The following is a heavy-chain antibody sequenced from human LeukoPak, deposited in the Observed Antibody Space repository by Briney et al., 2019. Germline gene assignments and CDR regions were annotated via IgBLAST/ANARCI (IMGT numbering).Heavy chain of an antibody. CDR3: ARAQYSSSSYFDY. CDR2: IWYDGSNK. J-gene: IGHJ4*02. V-gene: IGHV3-33*01. D-gene: IGHD6-6*01. CDR1: GFTFSSYG. Sequence: PGGSLRLSCAASGFTFSSYGMHWVRQAPGKGLEWVAVIWYDGSNKYYAGPVKGRFTISRDNSKNTLYLQMNSLRAEDTAVYYCARAQYSSSSYFDYWGQGTLVTVSS.